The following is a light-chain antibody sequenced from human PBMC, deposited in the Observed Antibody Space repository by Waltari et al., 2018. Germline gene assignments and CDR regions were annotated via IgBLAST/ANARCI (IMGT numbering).Light chain of an antibody. J-gene: IGKJ1*01. V-gene: IGKV3-20*01. CDR3: QNHERLPAT. CDR1: QSIGKY. Sequence: ELFLTQSPGTLSLSTGERATLSCRASQSIGKYLVWYQQKPGQAPRLLMYEASRRATGIPDRFSGSGSGTDFSLTISRLEPEDFAVYYCQNHERLPATFGQGTKVEIK. CDR2: EAS.